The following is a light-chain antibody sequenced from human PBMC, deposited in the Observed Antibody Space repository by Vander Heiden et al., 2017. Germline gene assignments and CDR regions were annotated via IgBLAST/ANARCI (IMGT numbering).Light chain of an antibody. Sequence: QPVLTQSSSASASLGSSVKLTCTLSSGHSSYIIAWHQQQPGKAPRYLMKRVVSGNFNKGSGVPDRFSGSSSGPDRYPSISNLQFEDEADDYCETWDSDTHWVFGGGTKLTVL. CDR2: RVVSGNF. CDR3: ETWDSDTHWV. CDR1: SGHSSYI. V-gene: IGLV4-60*02. J-gene: IGLJ3*02.